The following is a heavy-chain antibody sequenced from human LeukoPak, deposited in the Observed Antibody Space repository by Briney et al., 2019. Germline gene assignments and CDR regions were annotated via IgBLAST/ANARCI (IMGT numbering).Heavy chain of an antibody. CDR2: ISGSGGST. CDR3: AKDPVSITMVRGGDY. V-gene: IGHV3-23*01. J-gene: IGHJ4*02. CDR1: GFTFNNYA. D-gene: IGHD3-10*01. Sequence: GGSLRLSCAASGFTFNNYAMTWVRQAPGKGLEWVSAISGSGGSTYYADSVKGRFTISRDNSKNTLYLQMNSLRAEDTAVYYCAKDPVSITMVRGGDYWGQGTLVTVSS.